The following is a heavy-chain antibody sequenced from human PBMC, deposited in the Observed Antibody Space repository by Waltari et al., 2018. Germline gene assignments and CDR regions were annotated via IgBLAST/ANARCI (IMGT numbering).Heavy chain of an antibody. D-gene: IGHD3-16*01. CDR3: ARAQDYGDYFDY. V-gene: IGHV1-3*01. CDR2: INAGNGNT. Sequence: QVQLVQSGAEVKKHGASVKVSCKASGYTFTSYAMHWVRQAPGQRLEWMGWINAGNGNTKYSQKFQGRVTITRDTSASTAYMELSSLRSEDTAVYYCARAQDYGDYFDYWGQGTLVTVSS. J-gene: IGHJ4*02. CDR1: GYTFTSYA.